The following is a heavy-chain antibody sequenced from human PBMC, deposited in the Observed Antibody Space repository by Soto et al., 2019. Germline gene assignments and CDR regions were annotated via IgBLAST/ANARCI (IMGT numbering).Heavy chain of an antibody. Sequence: GASLKISCMGSGYSFTSYCIGWVRQMPGKGLEWMGIIYPGDSDTRYSPSFQGQVTISADKSISTAYLQWSSLKASDTAMYYCASRNKPYNWNDLYGGKDFGMDVWGQGTTVTVSS. D-gene: IGHD1-1*01. CDR1: GYSFTSYC. V-gene: IGHV5-51*01. CDR3: ASRNKPYNWNDLYGGKDFGMDV. J-gene: IGHJ6*02. CDR2: IYPGDSDT.